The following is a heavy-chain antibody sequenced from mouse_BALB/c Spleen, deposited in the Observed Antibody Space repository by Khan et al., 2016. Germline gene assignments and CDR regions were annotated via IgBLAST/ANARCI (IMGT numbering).Heavy chain of an antibody. D-gene: IGHD2-1*01. V-gene: IGHV5-6-5*01. J-gene: IGHJ2*01. CDR3: AREDYGNYGDYFDY. CDR1: GFTFSSYA. Sequence: EVELVESGGGLVKPGGSLKLSCAASGFTFSSYAMSWVRQTPEKRLEWVASISSGGSTYYPDSVKGRFTISRDNARNILNLQMSRLRSEDTAMYYCAREDYGNYGDYFDYWGQGTTLTVSS. CDR2: ISSGGST.